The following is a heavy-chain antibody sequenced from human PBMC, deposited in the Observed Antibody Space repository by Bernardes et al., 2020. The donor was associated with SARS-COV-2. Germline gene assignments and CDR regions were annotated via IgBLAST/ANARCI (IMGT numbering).Heavy chain of an antibody. V-gene: IGHV3-23*01. D-gene: IGHD5-18*01. CDR3: AKEGGYNYGFQ. CDR2: ISGSGGST. J-gene: IGHJ4*02. Sequence: GGSLRLSCAASGFTFSNYAMSWVRQAPGKGLEWVSGISGSGGSTYYPDSVKGRFTISRDNSKNTLYLQMNSLRAEDTAVYYCAKEGGYNYGFQWGQGTLVTGSS. CDR1: GFTFSNYA.